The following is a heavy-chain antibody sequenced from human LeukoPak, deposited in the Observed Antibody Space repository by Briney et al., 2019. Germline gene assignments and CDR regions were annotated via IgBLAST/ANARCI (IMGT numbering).Heavy chain of an antibody. D-gene: IGHD3-10*01. CDR3: ARRPGIGDYYGSGRRAPYYYYMDV. Sequence: PSETLSLTCTVSGGSISSSSYYWGWIRQPPGKGLEWIGSIYYSGSTYYNPSLKSRVTISVDTSKNQFSLKLSSVTAADTAVYYCARRPGIGDYYGSGRRAPYYYYMDVWGKGTTVTISS. V-gene: IGHV4-39*01. CDR1: GGSISSSSYY. J-gene: IGHJ6*03. CDR2: IYYSGST.